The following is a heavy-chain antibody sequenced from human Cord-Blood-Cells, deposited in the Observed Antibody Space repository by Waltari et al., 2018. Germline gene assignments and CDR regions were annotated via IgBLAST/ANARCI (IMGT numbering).Heavy chain of an antibody. CDR2: MNPNSGNT. Sequence: QVQLVQSGAEVKKPGASVKVSCKASGYTFTSYDIKWVRQATGQGLEWRGWMNPNSGNTGYAQECQGRVTITRNPSISTAYMELSSLRSEDTAVYYCARVGAELDAVDIWGQGTMVTVSS. J-gene: IGHJ3*02. V-gene: IGHV1-8*03. CDR3: ARVGAELDAVDI. D-gene: IGHD1-26*01. CDR1: GYTFTSYD.